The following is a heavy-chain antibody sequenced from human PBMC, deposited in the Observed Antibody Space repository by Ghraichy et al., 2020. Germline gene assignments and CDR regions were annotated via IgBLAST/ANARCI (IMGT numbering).Heavy chain of an antibody. J-gene: IGHJ6*02. Sequence: SLNISCAASGFTFDDYAMHWVRQAPGKGLEWVSGISWNSGSIGYADSVKGRFTISRDNAKNSLYLQMNSLRAEDTALYYCAKDGVATIDGEYGMDVWGQGTTVTVSS. CDR2: ISWNSGSI. V-gene: IGHV3-9*01. D-gene: IGHD5-12*01. CDR1: GFTFDDYA. CDR3: AKDGVATIDGEYGMDV.